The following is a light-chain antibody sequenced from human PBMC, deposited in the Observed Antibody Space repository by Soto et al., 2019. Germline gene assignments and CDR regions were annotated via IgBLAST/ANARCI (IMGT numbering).Light chain of an antibody. V-gene: IGLV4-69*01. CDR3: QTWGSGIRVV. Sequence: VLTESRSASASLGASVKLTCTLSSRYSSYAIAWHQQQPEKGPRDLMKLNSDGSHSKGDGIPDRFSGSSSGAERYLPISSLQSEYEADYYCQTWGSGIRVVFGGGTKLTVL. CDR1: SRYSSYA. J-gene: IGLJ2*01. CDR2: LNSDGSH.